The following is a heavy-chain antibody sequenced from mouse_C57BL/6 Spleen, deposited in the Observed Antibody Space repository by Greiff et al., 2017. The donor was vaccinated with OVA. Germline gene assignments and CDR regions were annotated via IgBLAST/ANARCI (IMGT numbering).Heavy chain of an antibody. Sequence: LQESGAELARPGASVKLSCKASGYTFTSYGISWVKQRTGQGLEWIGEIYPRSGNTYYNEKFKGKATLTADKSSSTAYMELRSLTSEDSAVYFCARNGALTTVIDYWGQGTTLTVSS. V-gene: IGHV1-81*01. D-gene: IGHD1-1*01. J-gene: IGHJ2*01. CDR3: ARNGALTTVIDY. CDR2: IYPRSGNT. CDR1: GYTFTSYG.